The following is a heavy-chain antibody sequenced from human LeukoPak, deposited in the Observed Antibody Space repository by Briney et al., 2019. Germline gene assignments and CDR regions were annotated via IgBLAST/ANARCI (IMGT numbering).Heavy chain of an antibody. Sequence: PSETLSLTCTVSGGSISNYYWGWIRQPPGKGLEWIGSIYYSGSTYYNPSLKSRITISVDTSKNQFSLKLSSVTAADTAVYYCARQGVRYGGLPGRFDYWGQGTLVTVSS. V-gene: IGHV4-39*01. J-gene: IGHJ4*02. CDR1: GGSISNYY. CDR2: IYYSGST. CDR3: ARQGVRYGGLPGRFDY. D-gene: IGHD4-23*01.